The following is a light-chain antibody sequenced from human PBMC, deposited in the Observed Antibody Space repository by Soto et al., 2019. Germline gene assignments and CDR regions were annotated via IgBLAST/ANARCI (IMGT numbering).Light chain of an antibody. CDR3: QQSYSPPYT. CDR1: QSISRY. J-gene: IGKJ2*01. V-gene: IGKV1-39*01. CDR2: LTS. Sequence: DIELTQSPSSLSASVGDRVTLTCRASQSISRYSTWYQQKPGRAPKLLIYLTSTLQSGVLTRFSASGSGTYITLTSSSLQPEDSATYYCQQSYSPPYTFGQGTKLEIK.